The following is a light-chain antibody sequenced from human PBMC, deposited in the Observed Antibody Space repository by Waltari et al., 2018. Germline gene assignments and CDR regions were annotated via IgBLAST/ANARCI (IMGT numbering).Light chain of an antibody. CDR2: DAS. V-gene: IGKV1-33*01. Sequence: DLQMTQSPSSLSASVGDRVTITCQASHDISNYLNWYQQKPGKAPKLLIYDASNLETGVPSRFSGSGSGTDFSFTISSLQPEDIATYYCQQFDNLVYTFGQGTKLEIK. CDR1: HDISNY. CDR3: QQFDNLVYT. J-gene: IGKJ2*01.